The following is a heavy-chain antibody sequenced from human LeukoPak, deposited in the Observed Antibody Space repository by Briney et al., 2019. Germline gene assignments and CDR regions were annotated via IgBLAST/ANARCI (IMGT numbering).Heavy chain of an antibody. CDR2: IKQDGSGE. CDR1: GFTFNTYW. CDR3: ARGKVHDY. Sequence: GGSLRLSCAASGFTFNTYWMSWVRQAPGKGLEWVANIKQDGSGEFCVDSVKGRFTFSRDNAKNSLYLQINSLRAEDTAMYYCARGKVHDYWGQGTPVIVSS. J-gene: IGHJ4*02. V-gene: IGHV3-7*01.